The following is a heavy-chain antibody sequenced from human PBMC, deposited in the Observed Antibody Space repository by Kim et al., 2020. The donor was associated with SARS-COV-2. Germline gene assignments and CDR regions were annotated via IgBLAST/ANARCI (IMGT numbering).Heavy chain of an antibody. D-gene: IGHD5-12*01. Sequence: NKYYADPVQGRFTNTRDNSKNTLYLQMNSLRAEDTAVYYCARMWLWGFDSWGQGTLVTVSS. J-gene: IGHJ4*02. CDR2: NK. V-gene: IGHV3-30*01. CDR3: ARMWLWGFDS.